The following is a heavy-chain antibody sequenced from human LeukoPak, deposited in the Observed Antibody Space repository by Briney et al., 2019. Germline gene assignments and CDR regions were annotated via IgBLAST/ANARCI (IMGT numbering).Heavy chain of an antibody. D-gene: IGHD2-2*01. CDR1: GFTFSSYA. V-gene: IGHV3-23*01. CDR2: ISGSGGST. J-gene: IGHJ4*02. Sequence: GGSLRLSCAASGFTFSSYAMSWVRQAPGKGLEWVSAISGSGGSTYYADSVKGRFTISRDNSENTLYLQMNSLRAEDTAVYYCARDLAPAANSGLGYWGQGTLVTVSS. CDR3: ARDLAPAANSGLGY.